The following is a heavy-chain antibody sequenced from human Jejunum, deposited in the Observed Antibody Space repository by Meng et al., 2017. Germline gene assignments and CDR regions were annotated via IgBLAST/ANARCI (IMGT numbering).Heavy chain of an antibody. CDR1: GGSVSSAAYY. CDR3: AHSSSSSSFGFDY. CDR2: IYYSGGT. V-gene: IGHV4-61*08. J-gene: IGHJ4*02. Sequence: GPGQSRGPGLWGPSGTLSPPCPVPGGSVSSAAYYWNWIRQPPGKGLEWIGYIYYSGGTTYTPSLNSRVTISIDTAKNQVSLKVSSVTAADTAVYYCAHSSSSSSFGFDYWGQGTLVTVSS. D-gene: IGHD6-6*01.